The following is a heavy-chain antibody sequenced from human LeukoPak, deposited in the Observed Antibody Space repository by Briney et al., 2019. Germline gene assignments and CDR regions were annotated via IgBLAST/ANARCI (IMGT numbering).Heavy chain of an antibody. D-gene: IGHD7-27*01. CDR3: ARGRELGIDY. J-gene: IGHJ4*02. Sequence: SETLSLTCTVSGGSISSYYWSWIRQPPGKGLEWIGHIYYSGSTNYNPSLKSRVTISVDTSKNQFSLKLSSVTAADTAVYYCARGRELGIDYWGQGTLVTVSS. CDR2: IYYSGST. V-gene: IGHV4-59*01. CDR1: GGSISSYY.